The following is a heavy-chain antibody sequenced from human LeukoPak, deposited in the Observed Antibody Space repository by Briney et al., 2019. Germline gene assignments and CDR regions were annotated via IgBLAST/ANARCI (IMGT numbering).Heavy chain of an antibody. CDR3: ARAYSSTNADKYFDY. CDR2: IWYDGSNK. D-gene: IGHD6-13*01. J-gene: IGHJ4*02. V-gene: IGHV3-33*01. Sequence: PGGSLRLSCAASGFTFSSYGMHWVRQAPGKGLEWVAVIWYDGSNKYYADSVKGRFTISRDNSKNTLYLRMNSLGAEDTAVYYCARAYSSTNADKYFDYWGQGTLVTVSS. CDR1: GFTFSSYG.